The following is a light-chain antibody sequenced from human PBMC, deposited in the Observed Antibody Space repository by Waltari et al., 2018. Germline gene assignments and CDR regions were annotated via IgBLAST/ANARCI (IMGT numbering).Light chain of an antibody. CDR3: QQSYSTPFT. CDR2: AAS. J-gene: IGKJ3*01. CDR1: QSISSY. V-gene: IGKV1-39*01. Sequence: DIQMSQCPSSLSASVGERVTITCRASQSISSYLNWYQQKPGKAPKLLIYAASSLQSGVPSRFSGSGSGTDFTLTISSLQPEDFATYYCQQSYSTPFTFGPGTKVDIK.